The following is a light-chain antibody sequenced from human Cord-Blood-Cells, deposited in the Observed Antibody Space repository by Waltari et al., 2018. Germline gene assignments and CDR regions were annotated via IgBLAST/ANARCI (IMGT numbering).Light chain of an antibody. J-gene: IGKJ2*03. CDR1: QSVSSSY. Sequence: EIVLTQYPGTLSLSPGERATLSCRASQSVSSSYLAWYQQRPGQAPRLLIYGASSRASGIPDRFSGIGSGTDFTLTISRLEPEDFAVYYCQQYGSSPRSFGQGTKLESK. CDR2: GAS. V-gene: IGKV3-20*01. CDR3: QQYGSSPRS.